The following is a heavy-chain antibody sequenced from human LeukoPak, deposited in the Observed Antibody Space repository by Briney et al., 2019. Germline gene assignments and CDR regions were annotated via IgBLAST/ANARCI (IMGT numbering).Heavy chain of an antibody. J-gene: IGHJ6*02. CDR2: IYYSGST. V-gene: IGHV4-59*01. D-gene: IGHD3-3*01. CDR1: GGSISSYY. Sequence: SETLSPTCTVSGGSISSYYWSWIRQPPGKGLEWIGYIYYSGSTNYNPSLKSRVTISVDTSKNQFSLKLSSVTAADTAVYYCARDRNAYDFWSGYSHGMDVWGQGTTVTVSS. CDR3: ARDRNAYDFWSGYSHGMDV.